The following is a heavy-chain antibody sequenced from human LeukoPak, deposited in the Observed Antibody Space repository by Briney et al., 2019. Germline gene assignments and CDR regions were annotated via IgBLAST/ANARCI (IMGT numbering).Heavy chain of an antibody. CDR2: ISGSGGST. CDR3: AKGPQRLVRRGHIDY. V-gene: IGHV3-23*01. CDR1: GFTFSSYA. Sequence: PGGSLRLSCAASGFTFSSYAMSWVRQAPGKGLEWVSAISGSGGSTYYADSVKGRFTISRDNSKNTLYLQMNSLRAEDTAVYYCAKGPQRLVRRGHIDYWGQGTQVTVSS. J-gene: IGHJ4*02. D-gene: IGHD6-19*01.